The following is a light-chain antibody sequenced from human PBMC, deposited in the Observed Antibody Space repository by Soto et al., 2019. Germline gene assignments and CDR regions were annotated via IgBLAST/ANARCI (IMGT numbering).Light chain of an antibody. Sequence: QSALTQPPSASGSFGQSVTISCTGTSSDVGGYNYVSWYQQHPGKAPKLMIYEVSERPSGVPDRFSGSKSGNTASLTVSGLQADDEAVYYCSSYSGTNYHYVFGTGTKVTVL. CDR2: EVS. J-gene: IGLJ1*01. V-gene: IGLV2-8*01. CDR3: SSYSGTNYHYV. CDR1: SSDVGGYNY.